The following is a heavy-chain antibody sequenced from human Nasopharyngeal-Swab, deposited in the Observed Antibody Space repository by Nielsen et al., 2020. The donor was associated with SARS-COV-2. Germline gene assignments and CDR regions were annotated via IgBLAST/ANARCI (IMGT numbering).Heavy chain of an antibody. CDR1: GFTFSSYW. CDR2: IKQDGSEK. Sequence: GESLKISCAASGFTFSSYWMSWVRQAPGKGLEWVANIKQDGSEKYYVDSVEGRFTISRDNAKNSLYLQMNSLRAEGTAVYYCARGESKYYFDYWGQGTLVTVSS. CDR3: ARGESKYYFDY. V-gene: IGHV3-7*03. J-gene: IGHJ4*02.